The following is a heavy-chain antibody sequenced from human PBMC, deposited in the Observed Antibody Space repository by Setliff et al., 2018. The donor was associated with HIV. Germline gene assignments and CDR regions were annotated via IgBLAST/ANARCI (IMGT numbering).Heavy chain of an antibody. CDR2: ISYGSTWV. Sequence: PGGSLRLSCAASGFTFSTYCMNWVRQAPGKGLEWVSSISYGSTWVYYSDSVKGRFTISRDDAKNSLFLQVDSLTAEDTAVCYCARSQGIGNTYMDVWGKGTTVTVSS. J-gene: IGHJ6*03. V-gene: IGHV3-21*01. CDR1: GFTFSTYC. CDR3: ARSQGIGNTYMDV. D-gene: IGHD1-1*01.